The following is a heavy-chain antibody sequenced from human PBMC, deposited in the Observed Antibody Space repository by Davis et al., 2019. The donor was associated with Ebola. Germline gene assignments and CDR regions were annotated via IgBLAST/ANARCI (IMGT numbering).Heavy chain of an antibody. CDR2: IYTSGST. CDR1: GDSISSGSCY. V-gene: IGHV4-61*09. Sequence: SETLSLTCAVSGDSISSGSCYWSWIRQPAGKGLEWIGHIYTSGSTNYNPSLKSRVTISVDTSKNQFSLKVNSVTAADTAVYFCARDRHDSSAYGSWGQGTLVTVSS. D-gene: IGHD3-22*01. CDR3: ARDRHDSSAYGS. J-gene: IGHJ4*02.